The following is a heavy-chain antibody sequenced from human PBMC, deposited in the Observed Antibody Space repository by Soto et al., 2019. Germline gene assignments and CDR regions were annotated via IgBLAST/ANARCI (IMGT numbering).Heavy chain of an antibody. CDR3: AKDPGGYCSGGSCYSPFDY. D-gene: IGHD2-15*01. V-gene: IGHV3-30*18. Sequence: GSLRLSCAASGFTFSSYGMHWVRQAPGKGLEWVAVISYDGSSKYYADSVKGRFTISRDNSKNTLYLQMDSLRAEDTAVYYCAKDPGGYCSGGSCYSPFDYWGQGTLVTVSS. J-gene: IGHJ4*02. CDR1: GFTFSSYG. CDR2: ISYDGSSK.